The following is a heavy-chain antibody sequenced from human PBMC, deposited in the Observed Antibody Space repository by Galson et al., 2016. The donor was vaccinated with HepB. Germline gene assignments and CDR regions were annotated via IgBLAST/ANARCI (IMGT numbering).Heavy chain of an antibody. D-gene: IGHD1-26*01. CDR1: GFAFSDFY. CDR2: ISNTNGHT. Sequence: SLRLSCAASGFAFSDFYMSWVRQAPGKGLEWVSYISNTNGHTTYADSVKGRFTISRDNAKNSLFLQMNSLRPDDTAVYYCARVRWDLTRLDYWGQGNLVTVFS. V-gene: IGHV3-11*06. J-gene: IGHJ4*02. CDR3: ARVRWDLTRLDY.